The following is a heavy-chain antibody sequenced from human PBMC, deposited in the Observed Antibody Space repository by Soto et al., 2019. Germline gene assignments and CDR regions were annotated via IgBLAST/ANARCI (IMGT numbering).Heavy chain of an antibody. CDR3: ARANYYGSPGDFDY. CDR2: ISSSSTI. D-gene: IGHD3-10*01. CDR1: GFTFSSYS. V-gene: IGHV3-48*01. Sequence: EVRLVESGGGLVQPGGSLRLSCAASGFTFSSYSMNWVRQAPGKGLEWVSYISSSSTIYYADSVKGRFTISRDNAKNSLYLQMNSLRAEDTAVYYCARANYYGSPGDFDYWGQGTLVTVSS. J-gene: IGHJ4*02.